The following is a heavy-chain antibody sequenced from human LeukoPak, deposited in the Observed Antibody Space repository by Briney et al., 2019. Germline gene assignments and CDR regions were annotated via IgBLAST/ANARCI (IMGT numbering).Heavy chain of an antibody. CDR2: ISGSGGNT. Sequence: GGSLRLSCAASGFTFSRYAMSWVRQAPGKGLEWVSAISGSGGNTYYADSVKGRFIVSRDNSKNTLYLHMTSLGAEDTAVYYCVKEGPGHNYGDCWGQGALVTVSS. CDR3: VKEGPGHNYGDC. J-gene: IGHJ4*02. D-gene: IGHD5-24*01. V-gene: IGHV3-23*01. CDR1: GFTFSRYA.